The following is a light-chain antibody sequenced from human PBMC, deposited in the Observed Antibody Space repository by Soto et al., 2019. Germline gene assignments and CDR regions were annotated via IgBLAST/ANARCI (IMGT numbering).Light chain of an antibody. CDR1: SSDVGSYNL. V-gene: IGLV2-23*02. Sequence: QSSLTQPASVSGSPGQSITISCTGTSSDVGSYNLVSWYQQHPGKAPKVIIYEVIKRPSGVSNRFSGSKSGNTASLTISGLQAEDEADYYCCSYAGSTSLVFGGGTKLPVL. CDR3: CSYAGSTSLV. CDR2: EVI. J-gene: IGLJ2*01.